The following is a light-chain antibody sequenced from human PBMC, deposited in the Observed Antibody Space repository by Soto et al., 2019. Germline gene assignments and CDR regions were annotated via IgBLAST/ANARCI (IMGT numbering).Light chain of an antibody. CDR2: DTS. V-gene: IGKV3-15*01. Sequence: DIVLTQSPATLSASPGKRATLSCRVSQSVSSNLAWYQQKPGQAPRLLIYDTSTRATDIPARFSGSGSGTEFTLTISSLQSEDFAVYYCQHYNIWPHMLAFGGGTKVEI. CDR3: QHYNIWPHMLA. CDR1: QSVSSN. J-gene: IGKJ4*01.